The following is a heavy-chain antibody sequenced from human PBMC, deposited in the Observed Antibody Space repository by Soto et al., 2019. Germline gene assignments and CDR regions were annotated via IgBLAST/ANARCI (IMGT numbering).Heavy chain of an antibody. CDR1: GFTFSNAW. Sequence: GGSLRLSCAASGFTFSNAWMNWVRQAPGKGLEWVGRIKSKTDGGTTDYAAPVKGRFTISRDDSKNTLYLQMNSLKTEDTAVYYCTTDLNAIFGVAPLGISTPDYWGQGTLVTVSS. CDR2: IKSKTDGGTT. D-gene: IGHD3-3*01. J-gene: IGHJ4*02. V-gene: IGHV3-15*07. CDR3: TTDLNAIFGVAPLGISTPDY.